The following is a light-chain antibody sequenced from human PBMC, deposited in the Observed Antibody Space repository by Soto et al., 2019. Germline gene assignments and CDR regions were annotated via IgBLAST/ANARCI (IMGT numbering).Light chain of an antibody. CDR3: SSYAGSNNLV. V-gene: IGLV2-8*01. J-gene: IGLJ3*02. Sequence: QSALTQPPSASGSPGQSVTISCTGTSSDVGGYNYVSWYQQHPGKAPKLMIYEVSERTSGVPDRFSGSKSGNTASLTVSGLQAEDEADYYCSSYAGSNNLVFGGGTKLTVL. CDR2: EVS. CDR1: SSDVGGYNY.